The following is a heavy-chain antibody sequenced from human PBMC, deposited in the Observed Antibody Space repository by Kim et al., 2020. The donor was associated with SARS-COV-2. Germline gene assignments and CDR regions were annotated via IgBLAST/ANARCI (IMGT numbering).Heavy chain of an antibody. J-gene: IGHJ3*02. CDR1: GGSISSSSYY. CDR3: ATRSGYRHDAFDI. Sequence: SETLSLTCTVSGGSISSSSYYWGWIRQPPGKGLEWIGSIYYSGSTYYNPSLKSRVTISVDTSKNQFSLKLSSVTAADTAVYYCATRSGYRHDAFDIWGQGTMVTVSS. V-gene: IGHV4-39*01. D-gene: IGHD3-22*01. CDR2: IYYSGST.